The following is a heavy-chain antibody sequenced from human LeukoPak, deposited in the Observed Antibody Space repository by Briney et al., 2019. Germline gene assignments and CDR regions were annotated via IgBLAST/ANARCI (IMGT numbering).Heavy chain of an antibody. V-gene: IGHV4-61*08. CDR2: IYYSGST. CDR3: ARRRHNDAFDI. Sequence: TLSLTCTVSGGSISSGGYYWSWIRQHPGKGLEWIGYIYYSGSTNYNPSLKSRVTISVDTSKNQFSLKLSSVTAADTAVYYCARRRHNDAFDIWGQGTMVTVSS. CDR1: GGSISSGGYY. J-gene: IGHJ3*02.